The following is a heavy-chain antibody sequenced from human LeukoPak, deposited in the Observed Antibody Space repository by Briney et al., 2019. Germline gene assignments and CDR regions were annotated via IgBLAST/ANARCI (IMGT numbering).Heavy chain of an antibody. V-gene: IGHV3-30*18. D-gene: IGHD2-2*01. CDR3: AKEGVPAASLYYYYYYMDV. CDR1: GFTFSSYG. J-gene: IGHJ6*03. Sequence: SLRLSCAASGFTFSSYGMHWVRQAPGKGLEWVAVISYDGSNKYYADSVKGRFTISRDNSKNTLYLQMNSLRAEDTAVYYCAKEGVPAASLYYYYYYMDVWGKGTTVTVSS. CDR2: ISYDGSNK.